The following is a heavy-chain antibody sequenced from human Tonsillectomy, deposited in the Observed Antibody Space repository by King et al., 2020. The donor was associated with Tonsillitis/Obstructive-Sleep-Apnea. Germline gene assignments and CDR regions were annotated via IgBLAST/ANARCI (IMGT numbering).Heavy chain of an antibody. CDR1: GFTVSSNY. CDR2: IYSGGST. D-gene: IGHD3-22*01. CDR3: ARAITMTPEYYFDY. V-gene: IGHV3-53*04. J-gene: IGHJ4*02. Sequence: VQLVESGGGLVQPGGSLRLSCAASGFTVSSNYMTWVRQAPGKGLEWVSVIYSGGSTYYADSVKGRFTISSHNSKNTVYLQMNSLRTEDTAVYYCARAITMTPEYYFDYWGQGTLVTVSS.